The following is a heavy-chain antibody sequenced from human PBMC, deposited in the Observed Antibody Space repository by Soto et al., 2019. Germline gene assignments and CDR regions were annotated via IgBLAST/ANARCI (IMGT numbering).Heavy chain of an antibody. CDR2: ISYDGSGQ. V-gene: IGHV3-30-3*01. Sequence: PGGSLRLSCRASGFIFTDYALHWVRQAPGKGLEWVSVISYDGSGQYYSDSVKGRFTISRDNSKNTLYLQMNSLRPEDAAVYYCTTGIYYDILTGYHNVAYWGQGALVTVSS. D-gene: IGHD3-9*01. CDR1: GFIFTDYA. CDR3: TTGIYYDILTGYHNVAY. J-gene: IGHJ4*02.